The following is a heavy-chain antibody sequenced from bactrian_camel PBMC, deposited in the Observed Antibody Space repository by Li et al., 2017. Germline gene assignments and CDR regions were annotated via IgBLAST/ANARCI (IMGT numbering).Heavy chain of an antibody. CDR1: GFTTSGGC. D-gene: IGHD4*01. CDR2: IDTAGNV. V-gene: IGHV3S53*01. CDR3: ATAPQYIRDVWSHFGS. Sequence: HVQLVESGGGSVQPGGSLRLSCAVSGFTTSGGCMVWTRQAPGKEREAVAAIDTAGNVNYADSVVGRFTITTISKDNTKDTMDLVMSSLKPEDTGIYYCATAPQYIRDVWSHFGSWGQGTQVTVS. J-gene: IGHJ6*01.